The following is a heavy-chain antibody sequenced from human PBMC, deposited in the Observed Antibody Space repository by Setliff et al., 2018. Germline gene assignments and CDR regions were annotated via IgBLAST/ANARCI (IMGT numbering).Heavy chain of an antibody. V-gene: IGHV1-18*01. CDR2: INGYNGNT. D-gene: IGHD2-8*01. Sequence: ASVKVSCKASGYEFNNYGIAWVRQAPGQGLEWMGWINGYNGNTFYAPKLQGRLTMTTDASTATAYMELRSLRSDDTAIYFCSRLIRYCTTTTCQTLSGAEHWGQGTLVTVSS. CDR3: SRLIRYCTTTTCQTLSGAEH. J-gene: IGHJ4*02. CDR1: GYEFNNYG.